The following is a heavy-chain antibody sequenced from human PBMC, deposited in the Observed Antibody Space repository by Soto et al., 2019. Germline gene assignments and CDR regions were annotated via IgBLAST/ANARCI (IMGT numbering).Heavy chain of an antibody. J-gene: IGHJ3*01. V-gene: IGHV1-69*02. CDR1: GGTFNTYT. Sequence: QVHLIQSGAEVKKPGSPVKVSCKAAGGTFNTYTLIWVRQAPGHGLEWMGRIIPMLTVTNSAQKFQGRLTLTADKSTGTAFMELTSLRSDDTAVYYCSIGSWSAETFDVWGQGTMVTVSS. D-gene: IGHD2-2*01. CDR3: SIGSWSAETFDV. CDR2: IIPMLTVT.